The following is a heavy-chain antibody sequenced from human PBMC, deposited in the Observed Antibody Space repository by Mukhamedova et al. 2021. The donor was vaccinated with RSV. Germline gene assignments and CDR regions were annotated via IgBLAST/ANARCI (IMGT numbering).Heavy chain of an antibody. J-gene: IGHJ3*02. Sequence: WVGSIYYSGSTYYNPSLKSRVTISVDTSKNQFSLKLSSVTAADTAVYYCARVAPLAQAEDAFDIWGQGTMVTVSS. D-gene: IGHD1-1*01. CDR2: IYYSGST. V-gene: IGHV4-39*07. CDR3: ARVAPLAQAEDAFDI.